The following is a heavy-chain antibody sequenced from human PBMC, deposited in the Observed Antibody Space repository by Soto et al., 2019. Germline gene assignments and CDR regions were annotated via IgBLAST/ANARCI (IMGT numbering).Heavy chain of an antibody. CDR3: AKDQEVRGPDYYYYGMDV. J-gene: IGHJ6*02. CDR2: ISYDGSNK. CDR1: GFTFSSYG. V-gene: IGHV3-30*18. Sequence: VQLVESGGGVVQPGRSLRLSCAASGFTFSSYGMHWVRQAPGKGLEWVAVISYDGSNKYYADSVKGRFTISRDNSKNTLYLQMNSLRAEDTAVYYCAKDQEVRGPDYYYYGMDVWGQGTTVTVSS. D-gene: IGHD3-10*01.